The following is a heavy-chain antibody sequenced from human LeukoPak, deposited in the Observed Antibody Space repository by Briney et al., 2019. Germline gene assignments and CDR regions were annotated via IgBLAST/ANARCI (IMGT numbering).Heavy chain of an antibody. V-gene: IGHV4-59*01. CDR3: ARAVRGGKWSYTTL. D-gene: IGHD3-16*01. Sequence: SETLSLTCTVSGGSISSYYWSWIRQPPGKGLEWIGYIYYSGSTNYNPSLKSRVTISVDTSKNQFSLKLSSVTAADTAVYYCARAVRGGKWSYTTLWGQGTLVTVSS. J-gene: IGHJ4*02. CDR2: IYYSGST. CDR1: GGSISSYY.